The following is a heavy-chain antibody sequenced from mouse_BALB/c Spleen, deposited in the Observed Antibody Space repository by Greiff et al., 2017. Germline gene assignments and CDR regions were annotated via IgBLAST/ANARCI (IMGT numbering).Heavy chain of an antibody. CDR1: GFAFSSYD. Sequence: EVQLVESGGGLVKPGGSLKLSCAASGFAFSSYDMSWVRQTPEKRLEWVAYISSGGGSTYYPDTVKGRFTISRDNDKNTLYLQMSSLKSEDTAMYYCARQNGNYLDYWGQGTTLTVSS. J-gene: IGHJ2*01. V-gene: IGHV5-12-1*01. D-gene: IGHD2-1*01. CDR2: ISSGGGST. CDR3: ARQNGNYLDY.